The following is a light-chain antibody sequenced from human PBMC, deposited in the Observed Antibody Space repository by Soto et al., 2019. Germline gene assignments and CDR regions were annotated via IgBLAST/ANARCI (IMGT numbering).Light chain of an antibody. J-gene: IGKJ1*01. CDR1: QDIHNY. CDR3: QHYYNYPWT. CDR2: AAS. V-gene: IGKV1-8*01. Sequence: TQSXSSXXAXTGXRATITCRASQDIHNYLAWYQQVPGKAPKLLLYAASILQTGVPSRFSGSGSGTDFTLTIDGLQSEDFATYFCQHYYNYPWTFGQGTTVE.